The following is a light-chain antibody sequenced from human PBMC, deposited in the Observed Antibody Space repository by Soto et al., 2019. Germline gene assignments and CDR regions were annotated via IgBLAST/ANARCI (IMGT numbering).Light chain of an antibody. CDR3: LQTHSTPGT. CDR1: QSISGY. Sequence: DIKMTQSPSSLSASVGDRVTLTCRASQSISGYLYWYQQKPGRASNLLIYTAFSLQSGVPSRFSGSASGTDFTLTISSLQPEDFATYYCLQTHSTPGTFGQGTKLEIK. CDR2: TAF. J-gene: IGKJ2*02. V-gene: IGKV1-39*01.